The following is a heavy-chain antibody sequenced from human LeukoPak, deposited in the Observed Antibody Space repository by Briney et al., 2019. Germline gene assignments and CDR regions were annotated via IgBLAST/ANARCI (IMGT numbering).Heavy chain of an antibody. V-gene: IGHV1-46*01. CDR1: GYTFTSYY. D-gene: IGHD3-9*01. CDR2: INPSGGST. Sequence: ASVKVSCKASGYTFTSYYMHWVRQAPGQGLEWMGIINPSGGSTSYAQKFQGRVTMTRDTSISTAYMELSRLRSDDTAVYYCARDPHYDILTLDLWGRGTLVTVSS. CDR3: ARDPHYDILTLDL. J-gene: IGHJ2*01.